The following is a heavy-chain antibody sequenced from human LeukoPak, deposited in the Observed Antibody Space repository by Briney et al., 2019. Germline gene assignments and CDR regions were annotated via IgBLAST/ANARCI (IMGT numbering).Heavy chain of an antibody. Sequence: ASVKVSCKASGYTFTSYGISWVRQAPGQGLEWMGWISAYNGNTNYAQKFQGRVTMTTDISTSTAYMELRSLGSDDTAVYYCAREGMATITRDAFDIWGQGTMVTVSS. V-gene: IGHV1-18*01. D-gene: IGHD5-24*01. CDR3: AREGMATITRDAFDI. CDR1: GYTFTSYG. J-gene: IGHJ3*02. CDR2: ISAYNGNT.